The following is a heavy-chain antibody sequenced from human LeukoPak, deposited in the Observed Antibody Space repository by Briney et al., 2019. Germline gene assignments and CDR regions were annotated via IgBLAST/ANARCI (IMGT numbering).Heavy chain of an antibody. J-gene: IGHJ4*02. CDR1: GDSFTSVTDY. Sequence: SETLSLTCTVSGDSFTSVTDYWAWIRQPPGKGLEWIATGDYSGGTYYNPSLESRVAISADMSKNQISLQLTSVTGADTAVYYCARKDGDGWGQGTLVTVSS. CDR2: GDYSGGT. D-gene: IGHD5-24*01. CDR3: ARKDGDG. V-gene: IGHV4-39*07.